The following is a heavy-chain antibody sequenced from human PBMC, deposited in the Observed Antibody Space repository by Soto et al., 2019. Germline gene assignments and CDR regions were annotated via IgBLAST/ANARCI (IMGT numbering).Heavy chain of an antibody. D-gene: IGHD3-10*01. CDR1: GFTFSSDW. J-gene: IGHJ4*02. V-gene: IGHV3-74*01. CDR3: TRDHPGPQHDFHY. CDR2: INTDGSGT. Sequence: EVQLVESGGGLAQPGGSLRLSCAASGFTFSSDWMHWVRQATGKGLVWVSRINTDGSGTSYADSVKGRFTISRDNAKNPLYLQMNSLRAEDRSMYECTRDHPGPQHDFHYWGQGFMVTVSS.